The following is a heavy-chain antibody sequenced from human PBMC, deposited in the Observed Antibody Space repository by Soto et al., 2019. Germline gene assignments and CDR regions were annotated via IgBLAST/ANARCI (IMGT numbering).Heavy chain of an antibody. Sequence: QVQLVESGGGVVQPGRSLRLSCAASGFTFSSYGMHWVRQAPGKGLEWVAVIWYDGSNKYYADSVKGRFTISRDNSKNTLYLQMNSLRAEDTAVYYCARDRLGGYSYGPDDYWGQGTLVTVSS. D-gene: IGHD5-18*01. CDR3: ARDRLGGYSYGPDDY. J-gene: IGHJ4*02. CDR1: GFTFSSYG. V-gene: IGHV3-33*01. CDR2: IWYDGSNK.